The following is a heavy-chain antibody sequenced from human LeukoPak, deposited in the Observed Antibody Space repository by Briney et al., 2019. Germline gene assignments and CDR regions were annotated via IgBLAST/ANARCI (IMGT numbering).Heavy chain of an antibody. CDR1: GFTFRTYN. CDR2: ISKTSSNL. V-gene: IGHV3-21*06. Sequence: GGPLRLSCAASGFTFRTYNMNWVRQAPGKGLEWVSFISKTSSNLYYGGSVRGRFTISRDNAKNSIYLQMTSLRAEDTAVYYCVRGDGDLFDFWGQGTLVSVSS. D-gene: IGHD4-17*01. CDR3: VRGDGDLFDF. J-gene: IGHJ4*02.